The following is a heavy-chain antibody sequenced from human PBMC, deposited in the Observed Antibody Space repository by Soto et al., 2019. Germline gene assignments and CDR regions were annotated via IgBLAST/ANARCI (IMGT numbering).Heavy chain of an antibody. V-gene: IGHV3-66*01. J-gene: IGHJ2*01. D-gene: IGHD4-17*01. CDR2: IYGGGRT. Sequence: EVQLVESGGGLVQPGGSLRLSCAASGFTVSSNYMSWVRQAPGKGLEWVSIIYGGGRTNYADSVKGRFTVSRDNYKNTLFHQMNSLRAEDTALYYCCCHSTVTINWYFDLGGRGTLVTVSS. CDR1: GFTVSSNY. CDR3: CCHSTVTINWYFDL.